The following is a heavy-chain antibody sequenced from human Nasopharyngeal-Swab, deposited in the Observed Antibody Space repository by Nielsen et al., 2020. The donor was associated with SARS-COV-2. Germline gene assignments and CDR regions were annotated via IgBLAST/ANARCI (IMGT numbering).Heavy chain of an antibody. V-gene: IGHV3-7*01. CDR3: ARDIVGATTGFDY. CDR2: IKQDESEK. CDR1: GFTFSSYW. Sequence: GESLKISCAASGFTFSSYWMSWVRQAPGKGLEWVANIKQDESEKYYVDSVKGRFTISRDNAKNSLYLQMNSLRAEDTAVYYCARDIVGATTGFDYWGQGTLVTVSS. D-gene: IGHD1-26*01. J-gene: IGHJ4*02.